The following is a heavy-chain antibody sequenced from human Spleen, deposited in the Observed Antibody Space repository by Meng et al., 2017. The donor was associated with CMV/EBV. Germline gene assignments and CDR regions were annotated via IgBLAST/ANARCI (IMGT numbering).Heavy chain of an antibody. J-gene: IGHJ4*02. Sequence: SETLSLTCAVYGGSFSGYYWSWIRQPPGKGLEWIGEINHSGSTNYNPSLKSRVTISVDTSKNQFSLKVKSMIAADSAVYYCAREGAGCSSASCYTFDSWSQGTLVTVSS. CDR1: GGSFSGYY. CDR3: AREGAGCSSASCYTFDS. V-gene: IGHV4-34*01. CDR2: INHSGST. D-gene: IGHD2-2*02.